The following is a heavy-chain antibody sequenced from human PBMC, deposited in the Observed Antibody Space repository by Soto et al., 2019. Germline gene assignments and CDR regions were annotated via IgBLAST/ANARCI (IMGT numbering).Heavy chain of an antibody. Sequence: QVQLQESGPGLVKPSGTLSLTCAVSGGSISSSNWWSWVRQPPGKGLEWIGEIFHNGNTYSNPSLTRRVTMSVDKSKNQCPLNLNSGTAADTAVYYCASRTYAMDVWGQGTTVTVSS. J-gene: IGHJ6*02. CDR2: IFHNGNT. CDR3: ASRTYAMDV. V-gene: IGHV4-4*02. CDR1: GGSISSSNW.